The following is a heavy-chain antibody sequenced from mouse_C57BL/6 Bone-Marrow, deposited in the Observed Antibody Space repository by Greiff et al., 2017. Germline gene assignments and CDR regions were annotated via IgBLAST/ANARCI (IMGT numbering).Heavy chain of an antibody. J-gene: IGHJ3*01. Sequence: EVKLQQSGAELVRPGASVKLSCTASGFNIKDDYMHWVKQRPEQGLEWIGWIDPENGDTEYASKFQGKATITADTSSNTAYLQLSSLTSEYTAVYDCRSSAWFAYWGQGTLVTVSA. CDR3: RSSAWFAY. CDR2: IDPENGDT. CDR1: GFNIKDDY. D-gene: IGHD1-3*01. V-gene: IGHV14-4*01.